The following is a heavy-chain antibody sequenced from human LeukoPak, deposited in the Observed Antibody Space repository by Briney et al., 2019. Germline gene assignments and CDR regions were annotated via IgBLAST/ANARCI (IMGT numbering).Heavy chain of an antibody. CDR1: GFTFSSYS. V-gene: IGHV3-48*04. D-gene: IGHD3-22*01. CDR2: ISSSSSTI. J-gene: IGHJ4*02. Sequence: GGSLRLSCAASGFTFSSYSMNWVRQAPGKGLEWVSYISSSSSTIYYADSVKGQFTISRDNAKNSLYLQMNSLRAEDTAVYYCAKPWGRDYYDTLTADCWGQGTLVTVSS. CDR3: AKPWGRDYYDTLTADC.